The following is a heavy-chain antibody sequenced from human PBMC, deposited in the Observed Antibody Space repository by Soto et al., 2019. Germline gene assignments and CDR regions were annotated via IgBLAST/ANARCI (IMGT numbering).Heavy chain of an antibody. CDR2: IVPNVGTV. CDR1: GGTFSSFINYP. D-gene: IGHD3-3*01. CDR3: ARRDTSGFLRYFDN. J-gene: IGHJ4*02. V-gene: IGHV1-69*06. Sequence: SVKVSCKSSGGTFSSFINYPINWVRQSPGQGLEWMGGIVPNVGTVNYAQKFRGKVTITADKSTGTAYMELSSLRSEDTALYYCARRDTSGFLRYFDNWGQGTQVTVSS.